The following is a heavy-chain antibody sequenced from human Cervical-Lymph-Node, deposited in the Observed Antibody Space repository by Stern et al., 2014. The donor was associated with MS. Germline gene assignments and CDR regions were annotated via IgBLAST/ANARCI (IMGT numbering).Heavy chain of an antibody. D-gene: IGHD3-3*01. Sequence: QLVQSGAEAKAPGASMKVSCRASEYIFTDYYLHWVRQAPGQGLEWLGWINPNSGGTNYAQNFQGRVTMTRDTSISTAYMELRWLGYADTAVYYCARGSGTAYDLRGDYWGQGTLVTVSS. CDR1: EYIFTDYY. CDR2: INPNSGGT. J-gene: IGHJ4*01. CDR3: ARGSGTAYDLRGDY. V-gene: IGHV1-2*02.